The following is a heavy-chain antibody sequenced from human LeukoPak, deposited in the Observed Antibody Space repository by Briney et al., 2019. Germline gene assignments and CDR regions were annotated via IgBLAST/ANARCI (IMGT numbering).Heavy chain of an antibody. J-gene: IGHJ6*03. CDR2: ISYDGSNK. Sequence: GRSLRLSCAASGFTFSNYAMHWVRQAPGKGLEWVAVISYDGSNKFYADSVKGRFTISRDNSKNTLHLQMNSLRAEDTAVYYCARSLATSYYYMDVWGKGTTVTISS. D-gene: IGHD5-12*01. CDR1: GFTFSNYA. V-gene: IGHV3-30*04. CDR3: ARSLATSYYYMDV.